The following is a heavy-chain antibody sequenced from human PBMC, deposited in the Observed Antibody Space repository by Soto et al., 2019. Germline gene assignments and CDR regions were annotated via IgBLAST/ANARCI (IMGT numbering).Heavy chain of an antibody. CDR1: GYTFTSYG. CDR3: ARDAVVPAAMFYFDY. D-gene: IGHD2-2*01. CDR2: INPSGGST. J-gene: IGHJ4*02. Sequence: ASVKVSCKASGYTFTSYGISWVRQAPGQGLEWMGIINPSGGSTSYAQKFQGRVTMTRDTSTSTVYMELSSLRSEDTAVYYCARDAVVPAAMFYFDYWGQGTLVTVSS. V-gene: IGHV1-46*01.